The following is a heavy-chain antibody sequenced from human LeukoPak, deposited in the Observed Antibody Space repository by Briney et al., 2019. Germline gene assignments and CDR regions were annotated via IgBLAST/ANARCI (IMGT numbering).Heavy chain of an antibody. CDR1: GFTFSNYA. Sequence: GGSLRLSCAASGFTFSNYAITWVRQTPGKGLEWVSTISSSGSRTVYADSVKGRFAISRDNSKNTQYLQVNNLRAEDTAVYYCAKVKIYDSSGYYSHCFDNWGQGTLVTVSS. CDR3: AKVKIYDSSGYYSHCFDN. J-gene: IGHJ4*02. CDR2: ISSSGSRT. V-gene: IGHV3-23*01. D-gene: IGHD3-22*01.